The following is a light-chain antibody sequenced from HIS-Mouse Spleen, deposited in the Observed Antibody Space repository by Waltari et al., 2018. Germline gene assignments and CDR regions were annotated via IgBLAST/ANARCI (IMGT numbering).Light chain of an antibody. V-gene: IGLV1-47*01. Sequence: QSVLTQPPSASGTPGQRVTISCSGSSSNIGSNYVYWYQQLPGTAPKLLIYRNNRRPPGDPDGFPGSKSGTSASLAISGLRSEDEADYYCAAWDDSLSGRVFGGGTKLTVL. J-gene: IGLJ3*02. CDR2: RNN. CDR1: SSNIGSNY. CDR3: AAWDDSLSGRV.